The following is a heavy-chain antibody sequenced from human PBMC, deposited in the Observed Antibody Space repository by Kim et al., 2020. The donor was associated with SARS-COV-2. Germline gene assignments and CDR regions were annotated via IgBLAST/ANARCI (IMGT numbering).Heavy chain of an antibody. J-gene: IGHJ5*02. CDR3: ARIPIAAAGTNWFDP. D-gene: IGHD6-13*01. Sequence: PALKSRVTISVDTSKTQFSLKLSSVTAADTAVYYCARIPIAAAGTNWFDPWGQGTLVTVAS. V-gene: IGHV4-31*02.